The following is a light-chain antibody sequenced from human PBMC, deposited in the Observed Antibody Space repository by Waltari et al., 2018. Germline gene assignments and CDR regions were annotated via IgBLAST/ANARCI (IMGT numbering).Light chain of an antibody. CDR2: AAS. CDR1: QDINIH. Sequence: DIQMTQSPSSLSASVGDRVTISCRASQDINIHLAWYQQKPGKVPDLLIYAASTLRSGVPSRFSGGGSGTYFTLTISSLQPEDFATYYCQKYNDVPQPFGGGTKVVMK. J-gene: IGKJ4*01. CDR3: QKYNDVPQP. V-gene: IGKV1-27*01.